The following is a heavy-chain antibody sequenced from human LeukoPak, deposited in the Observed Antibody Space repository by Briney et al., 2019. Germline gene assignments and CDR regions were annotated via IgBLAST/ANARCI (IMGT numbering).Heavy chain of an antibody. Sequence: PSETLSLTCTVSGGSISSGDYYWSWIRQPPGKGLEWIGYIYYSGSTYYNPSLKSRVTISVDTSKNQFSLKLSSVTAADTAVYYCARGGRLVPNYYYYGMDVWGQGTTVTVSS. CDR1: GGSISSGDYY. CDR3: ARGGRLVPNYYYYGMDV. CDR2: IYYSGST. V-gene: IGHV4-30-4*01. D-gene: IGHD6-19*01. J-gene: IGHJ6*02.